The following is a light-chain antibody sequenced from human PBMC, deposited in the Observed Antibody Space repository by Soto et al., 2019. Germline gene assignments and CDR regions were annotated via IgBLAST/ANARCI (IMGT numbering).Light chain of an antibody. V-gene: IGKV3-15*01. CDR2: TAS. CDR3: PQYNNWLRT. J-gene: IGKJ1*01. Sequence: EIRTTQSPATLSASTGERETLYCRASQTVRSSLAWYQHKPGQAPRLLIYTASIRAPGIPARFTGSGSGTDFTLTISSLQSEDFAVYYCPQYNNWLRTFSQGTNVDIK. CDR1: QTVRSS.